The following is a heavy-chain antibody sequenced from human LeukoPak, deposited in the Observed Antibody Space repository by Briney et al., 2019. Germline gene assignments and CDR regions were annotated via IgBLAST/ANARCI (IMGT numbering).Heavy chain of an antibody. J-gene: IGHJ1*01. CDR3: ARVKHPQTHYGGKGKSGYFQH. V-gene: IGHV1-69*06. CDR1: GGTFSSYA. CDR2: IIPIFGTA. D-gene: IGHD4-23*01. Sequence: VASVKVSCKASGGTFSSYAISWVRQAPGQGLEWMGRIIPIFGTANYAQKFQGRVTITADKSTSTAYMELSSLRSEDTAVYYCARVKHPQTHYGGKGKSGYFQHWGQGTLVTVSS.